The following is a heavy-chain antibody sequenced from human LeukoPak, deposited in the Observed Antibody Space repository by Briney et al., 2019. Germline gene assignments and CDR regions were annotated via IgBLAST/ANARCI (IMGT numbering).Heavy chain of an antibody. J-gene: IGHJ4*02. Sequence: GGSLRLSCEASGFTFSSYEMNWVRQAPGKGLEWVSYISNIDTTIYYADSVKGRFTISRDNAKNSLYLQMNSLRAEDTALYYCSREGAGIMIRGVILDYWGQGTLVTVSS. CDR3: SREGAGIMIRGVILDY. CDR1: GFTFSSYE. CDR2: ISNIDTTI. D-gene: IGHD3-10*01. V-gene: IGHV3-48*03.